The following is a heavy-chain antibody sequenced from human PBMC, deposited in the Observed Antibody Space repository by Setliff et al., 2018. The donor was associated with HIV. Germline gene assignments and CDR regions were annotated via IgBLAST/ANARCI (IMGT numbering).Heavy chain of an antibody. CDR2: IHWNGGTT. D-gene: IGHD3-10*01. J-gene: IGHJ6*02. V-gene: IGHV3-20*04. CDR3: ARRGSGSYYQSRYYYYGMDV. Sequence: PGGSLRLSCAASGFTFSGYWMHWVRQAPGKGLVWVSGIHWNGGTTGYADSVKGRFTISRDNAKNSLYLQMNSLRAEDTALYYCARRGSGSYYQSRYYYYGMDVWGQGTTVTVSS. CDR1: GFTFSGYW.